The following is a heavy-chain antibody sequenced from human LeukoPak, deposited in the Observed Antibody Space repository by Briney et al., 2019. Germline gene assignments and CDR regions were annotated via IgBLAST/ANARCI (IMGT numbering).Heavy chain of an antibody. V-gene: IGHV3-11*01. CDR1: GFTFSDYY. D-gene: IGHD1-26*01. CDR2: ISSSGSTI. CDR3: ARDPGEWELLGVFDY. Sequence: GGSLRLSCAASGFTFSDYYMSWIRQAPGKGLEGVSYISSSGSTIYYADSVKGRFTISRDNAKNSLYLQMNSLRAEDTAVYYCARDPGEWELLGVFDYWGQGTLVTVSS. J-gene: IGHJ4*02.